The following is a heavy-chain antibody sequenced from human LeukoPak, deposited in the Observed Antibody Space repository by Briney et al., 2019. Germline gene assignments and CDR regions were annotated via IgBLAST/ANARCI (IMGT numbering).Heavy chain of an antibody. J-gene: IGHJ4*02. CDR3: ARVLSGLWLPRY. CDR1: GYTFTSYY. CDR2: INPSGGST. Sequence: GASVKVSCKASGYTFTSYYMHWVRQAPGQGLEWMGIINPSGGSTSYAQKFQGRVTMTTDTSTSTAYMELRSLRSDDTAVYYCARVLSGLWLPRYWGQGTLVTVSS. D-gene: IGHD5-18*01. V-gene: IGHV1-46*01.